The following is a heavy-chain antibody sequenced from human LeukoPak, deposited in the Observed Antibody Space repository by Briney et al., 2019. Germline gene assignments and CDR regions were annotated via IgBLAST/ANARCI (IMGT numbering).Heavy chain of an antibody. V-gene: IGHV3-11*04. CDR2: ISSSGNTI. Sequence: GGSLRLSCVASGFTFSDYYMSWIRQAPGKGLEWVSYISSSGNTIYYADSVKGRFTISRDNAKNSLYLQMNSLRAEDTAVYYCARDHYYGGNSGWFDPWGQGTLVTVSS. D-gene: IGHD4-23*01. CDR3: ARDHYYGGNSGWFDP. CDR1: GFTFSDYY. J-gene: IGHJ5*02.